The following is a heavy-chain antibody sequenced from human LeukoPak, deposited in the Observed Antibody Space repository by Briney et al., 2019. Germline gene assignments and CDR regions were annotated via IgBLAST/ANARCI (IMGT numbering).Heavy chain of an antibody. D-gene: IGHD6-19*01. Sequence: GGSLRLSCAASGFTVSSNYKSWVRQAPGKGLEWVSVVYSGGSTYYADSMKGRITISRDSSKNTLYLQMNSLRAEDTAVYYCARYLIGWSSAFDIWGQGTMVTVSS. CDR3: ARYLIGWSSAFDI. CDR2: VYSGGST. J-gene: IGHJ3*02. CDR1: GFTVSSNY. V-gene: IGHV3-66*01.